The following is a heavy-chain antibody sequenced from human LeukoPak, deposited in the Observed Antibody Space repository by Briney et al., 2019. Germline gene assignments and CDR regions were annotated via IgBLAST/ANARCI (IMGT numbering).Heavy chain of an antibody. CDR3: ARFTMDSSGYRLDY. V-gene: IGHV4-4*09. CDR1: GGSISSYY. CDR2: IYTSGST. D-gene: IGHD3-22*01. J-gene: IGHJ4*02. Sequence: SETLSLTCTVSGGSISSYYWSWIRQPPGKGLEWIGYIYTSGSTNYNPSLKSRVTISVDTSKNQFSLKLSSVTAADTAVYYCARFTMDSSGYRLDYWGQGTLVTVSS.